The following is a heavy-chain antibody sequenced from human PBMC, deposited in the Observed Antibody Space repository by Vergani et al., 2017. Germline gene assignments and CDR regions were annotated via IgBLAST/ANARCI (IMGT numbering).Heavy chain of an antibody. Sequence: QVQLQESGPGLVKPPGTLSLTCAVSGDSISSNNCWTWVRPPPGKGLAWIGEICHIEDTKYSPSLKSPITVSVAESRNLFSLRLNSVTAADTAVYYFATIGYRRCGYYFDYWGQGILVTVSS. CDR2: ICHIEDT. D-gene: IGHD2-2*02. CDR3: ATIGYRRCGYYFDY. V-gene: IGHV4-4*03. J-gene: IGHJ4*02. CDR1: GDSISSNNC.